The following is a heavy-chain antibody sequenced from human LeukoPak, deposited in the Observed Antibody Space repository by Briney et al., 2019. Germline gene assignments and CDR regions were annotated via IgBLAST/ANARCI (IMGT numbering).Heavy chain of an antibody. CDR3: ARGSVGVYGSGSLSWFDP. D-gene: IGHD3-10*01. V-gene: IGHV1-69*04. Sequence: GSSVKVSCKASGGTFSSYAISWVRQAPGQGLEWMGRIIPILGIANYAQKFQGGVTITADKSTSTAYMELSSLRSEDTAVYYCARGSVGVYGSGSLSWFDPWGQGTLVTVSS. CDR2: IIPILGIA. CDR1: GGTFSSYA. J-gene: IGHJ5*02.